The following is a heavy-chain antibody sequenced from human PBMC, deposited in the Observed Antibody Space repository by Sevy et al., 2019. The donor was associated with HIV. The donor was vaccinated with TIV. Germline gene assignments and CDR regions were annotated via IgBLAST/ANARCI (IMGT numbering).Heavy chain of an antibody. D-gene: IGHD3-22*01. CDR2: ISGSGGSGDET. Sequence: GGSLRLSCAASGFTFSNYAMNWVRQAPGKGLEWVSGISGSGGSGDETNYAESVKGRFTISRDDSKNSLYLQLNSLRAEDTAIYYCARKYDSSGYFDYWGQGTLVTVSS. V-gene: IGHV3-23*01. J-gene: IGHJ4*02. CDR1: GFTFSNYA. CDR3: ARKYDSSGYFDY.